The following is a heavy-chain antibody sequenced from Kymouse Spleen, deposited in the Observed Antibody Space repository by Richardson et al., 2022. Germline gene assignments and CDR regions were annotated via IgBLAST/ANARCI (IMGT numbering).Heavy chain of an antibody. D-gene: IGHD6-19*01. CDR3: AREGYSSGWYNYYYYYGMDV. Sequence: QVQLVESGGGVVQPGRSLRLSCAASGFTFSSYGMHWVRQAPGKGLEWVAVIWYDGSNKYYADSVKGRFTISRDNSKNTLYLQMNSLRAEDTAVYYCAREGYSSGWYNYYYYYGMDVWGQGTTVTVSS. CDR2: IWYDGSNK. J-gene: IGHJ6*02. CDR1: GFTFSSYG. V-gene: IGHV3-33*01.